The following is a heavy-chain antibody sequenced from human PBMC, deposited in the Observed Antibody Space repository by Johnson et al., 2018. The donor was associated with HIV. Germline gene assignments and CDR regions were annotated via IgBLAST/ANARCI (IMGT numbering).Heavy chain of an antibody. J-gene: IGHJ3*02. D-gene: IGHD2-8*02. CDR3: ARGPSQLYWPDVAFDI. CDR2: IKQDESEK. V-gene: IGHV3-7*05. Sequence: VQLVESGGGLIQPGGSLRLSCVGSGFIFSSYWMSWVRQAPGKGLEWVANIKQDESEKYHVDSVQGRFTISRDNAKNSLYLQMHRLRAEDTAVYYCARGPSQLYWPDVAFDIWGQGTTVTVSS. CDR1: GFIFSSYW.